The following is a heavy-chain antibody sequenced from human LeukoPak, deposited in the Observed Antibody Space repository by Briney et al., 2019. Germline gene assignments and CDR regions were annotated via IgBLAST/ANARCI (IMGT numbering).Heavy chain of an antibody. J-gene: IGHJ4*02. Sequence: PGGSLRLSCAASGFTFRNYAMSWVRQAPGKGLEWVSGISSSGGSIFYADSVKGRFTISRDNSKNKLYLQMNSLRAEDTAVYYCAKDRYRWFGELSFFDYWGQGTLVTVSS. CDR3: AKDRYRWFGELSFFDY. CDR1: GFTFRNYA. V-gene: IGHV3-23*01. CDR2: ISSSGGSI. D-gene: IGHD3-10*01.